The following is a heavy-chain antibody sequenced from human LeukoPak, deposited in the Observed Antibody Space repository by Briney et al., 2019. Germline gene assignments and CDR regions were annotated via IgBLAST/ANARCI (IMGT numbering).Heavy chain of an antibody. D-gene: IGHD1-20*01. V-gene: IGHV1-8*03. CDR3: ARAAGSDNWNDGGGFDY. CDR2: MNPNSGNT. Sequence: ASVKVSCKASGYTFASYDINWVRQATGQGLEWMGWMNPNSGNTGYAQKFQGRVTITRNTSISTAYMELSSLRSEDTAVYYCARAAGSDNWNDGGGFDYWGQGTLVTVSS. CDR1: GYTFASYD. J-gene: IGHJ4*02.